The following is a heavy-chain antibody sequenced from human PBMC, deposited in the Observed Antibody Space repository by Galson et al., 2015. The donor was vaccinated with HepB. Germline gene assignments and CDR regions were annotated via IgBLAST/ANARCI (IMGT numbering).Heavy chain of an antibody. CDR3: ARGGSVIAVAGDWFDP. D-gene: IGHD6-19*01. CDR1: GYTFTSYY. V-gene: IGHV1-46*04. Sequence: SVKVSCKASGYTFTSYYMHWVRQAPGQGLEWMGIINPSGGSTSYAQKLQGRVTMTRDTSTSTVYMELSSLRSEDTAVYYCARGGSVIAVAGDWFDPWGQGTLVTVSS. CDR2: INPSGGST. J-gene: IGHJ5*02.